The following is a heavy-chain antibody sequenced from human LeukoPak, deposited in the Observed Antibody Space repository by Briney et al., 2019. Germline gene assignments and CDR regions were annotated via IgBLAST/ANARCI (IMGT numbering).Heavy chain of an antibody. Sequence: SETLSLTCTVSGDSISRYFWSCIRQPPGKGLEWIGYIYYSGSTNYNPSLKSRVTISIDTSKNQLSLKLSSVTAADTAVYYCARYDAFDIWGQGTMVTVSS. V-gene: IGHV4-59*08. J-gene: IGHJ3*02. CDR3: ARYDAFDI. CDR2: IYYSGST. CDR1: GDSISRYF.